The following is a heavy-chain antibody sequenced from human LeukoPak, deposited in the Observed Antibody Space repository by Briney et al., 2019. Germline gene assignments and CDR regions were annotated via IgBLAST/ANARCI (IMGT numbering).Heavy chain of an antibody. CDR2: ISGSGGST. J-gene: IGHJ4*02. CDR1: GFTFSSYA. D-gene: IGHD5-12*01. V-gene: IGHV3-23*01. CDR3: AKRKSGYEYFDY. Sequence: GGSLRLSCAASGFTFSSYAMSWVRQAPGKGLEWVSAISGSGGSTYYADSVKGRFTISGGNSKNTLYLQMNSLRAEDTAVYYCAKRKSGYEYFDYWGQGTLVTVSS.